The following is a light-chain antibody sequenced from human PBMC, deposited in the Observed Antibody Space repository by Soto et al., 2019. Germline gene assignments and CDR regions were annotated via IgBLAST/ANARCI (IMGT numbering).Light chain of an antibody. CDR3: SSYTINSTLV. CDR1: SSDIGVYNY. Sequence: QSALTQPASVSGSPGQAITVSCTGTSSDIGVYNYVSCYQQHPGKAPKVMIYDVSNRPSGVSNRFSGSKSGNTASLTISGLQADDEADYYCSSYTINSTLVFGTGTKLTVL. J-gene: IGLJ1*01. V-gene: IGLV2-14*01. CDR2: DVS.